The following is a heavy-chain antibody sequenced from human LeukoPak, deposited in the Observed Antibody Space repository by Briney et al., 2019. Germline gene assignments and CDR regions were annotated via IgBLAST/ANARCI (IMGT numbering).Heavy chain of an antibody. J-gene: IGHJ4*02. Sequence: GASVKVSCKASGYTFTSYYMHWVRQASGQGLEWMGIINPSGGSTSYAQKFQGRVTMTRDTSTSTVYMELSSLRSEDTAVYYCARDQIAVAGGDYWGQGTLVTVSS. V-gene: IGHV1-46*01. CDR2: INPSGGST. CDR1: GYTFTSYY. CDR3: ARDQIAVAGGDY. D-gene: IGHD6-19*01.